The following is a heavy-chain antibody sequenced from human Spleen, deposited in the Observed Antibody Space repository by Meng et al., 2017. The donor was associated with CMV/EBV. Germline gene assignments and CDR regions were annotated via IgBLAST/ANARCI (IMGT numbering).Heavy chain of an antibody. J-gene: IGHJ4*02. D-gene: IGHD3-10*01. V-gene: IGHV3-7*01. CDR2: INQDGSDK. Sequence: GESLKISCAASGFTFSSYWMSWVRQAPGKGLECVANINQDGSDKNYVDSVKGRFTISRDNAKNSLYLQMNSLRAEDTAVYYCARVVRGVIDYWGQGTLVTVSS. CDR1: GFTFSSYW. CDR3: ARVVRGVIDY.